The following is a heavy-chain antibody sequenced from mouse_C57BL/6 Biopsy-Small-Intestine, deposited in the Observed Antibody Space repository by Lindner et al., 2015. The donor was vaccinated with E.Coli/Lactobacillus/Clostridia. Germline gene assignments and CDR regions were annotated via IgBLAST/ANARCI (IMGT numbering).Heavy chain of an antibody. CDR3: ARGVYGSNFDY. CDR1: GFTFSDYG. CDR2: ISSGSSTI. Sequence: VQLQESGGGLVKPGGSLKPSCAASGFTFSDYGMHWVRQAPEKGLEWVAYISSGSSTIYYADTVKGRFTVSRDNAKNTLFLQMTSLRSEDTAMYYCARGVYGSNFDYWGQGTTLTVSS. J-gene: IGHJ2*01. V-gene: IGHV5-17*01. D-gene: IGHD1-1*01.